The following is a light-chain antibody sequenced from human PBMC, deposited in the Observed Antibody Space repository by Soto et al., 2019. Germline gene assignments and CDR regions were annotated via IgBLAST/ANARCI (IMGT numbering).Light chain of an antibody. J-gene: IGKJ1*01. V-gene: IGKV3-15*01. Sequence: EIVMTQSPATLSVSPGERATLSCRARQSVSSNLAWYQQKPGQAPRLLIYGASTRAAGIPARFSGSGSGTEFTLTISSLQSEDFAVYFCQPYYNRSTFGPGTKVEIK. CDR2: GAS. CDR1: QSVSSN. CDR3: QPYYNRST.